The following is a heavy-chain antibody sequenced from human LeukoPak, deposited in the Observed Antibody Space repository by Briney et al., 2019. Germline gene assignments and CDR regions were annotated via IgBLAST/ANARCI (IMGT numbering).Heavy chain of an antibody. D-gene: IGHD6-13*01. CDR1: GGSISGYY. CDR3: ARQEQQLIYNWFDP. V-gene: IGHV4-59*01. CDR2: IYYSGST. J-gene: IGHJ5*02. Sequence: PSETLSLTCTVSGGSISGYYWSWIRQPPGKGLEWIGYIYYSGSTNYNPSLKSRVTISVDTSKNQFSLKLSSVTAADMAVYYCARQEQQLIYNWFDPWGQGTLVTVSS.